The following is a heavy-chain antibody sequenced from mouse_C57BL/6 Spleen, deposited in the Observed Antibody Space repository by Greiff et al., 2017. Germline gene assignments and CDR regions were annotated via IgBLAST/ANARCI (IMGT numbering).Heavy chain of an antibody. CDR2: IYPGSGST. CDR1: GYTFTSYW. Sequence: QVQLQQPGAELVKPGASVKMSCKASGYTFTSYWITWVKQRPGQGLEWIGDIYPGSGSTNYNEKLKSKATLTVDTSSSTAYIQLSSLTSEDSAVYYCARAGPYYFDYWGQGTTLTVSS. CDR3: ARAGPYYFDY. J-gene: IGHJ2*01. V-gene: IGHV1-55*01.